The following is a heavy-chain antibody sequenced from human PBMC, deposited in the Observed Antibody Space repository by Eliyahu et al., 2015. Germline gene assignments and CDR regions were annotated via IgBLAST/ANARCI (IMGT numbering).Heavy chain of an antibody. J-gene: IGHJ4*02. CDR2: IKQDGSEK. Sequence: EVQLVESGGGLVQPGGSLRLSCAASGFXFSSYWMSWVRQAPGKGLEWVANIKQDGSEKYYVDSVKGRFTISRDNAKNSLYLQMNSLRAEDTAVYYCARVGGGYDYGIDYWGQGTLVTVSS. V-gene: IGHV3-7*01. D-gene: IGHD5-12*01. CDR1: GFXFSSYW. CDR3: ARVGGGYDYGIDY.